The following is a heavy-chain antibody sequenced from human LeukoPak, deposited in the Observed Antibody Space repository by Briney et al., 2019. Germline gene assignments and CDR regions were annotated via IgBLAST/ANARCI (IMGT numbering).Heavy chain of an antibody. CDR2: IYSGGST. CDR3: ASGILTGYYYRAVDY. Sequence: PGGSLRLSCAASGFTVSSNYMSRVRQAPGKGLEWVSVIYSGGSTYYADSVKGRFTISRDNSKNTLYLQMNSLRAEDTAVYYCASGILTGYYYRAVDYWGQGTLVTVSS. J-gene: IGHJ4*02. V-gene: IGHV3-66*02. CDR1: GFTVSSNY. D-gene: IGHD3-9*01.